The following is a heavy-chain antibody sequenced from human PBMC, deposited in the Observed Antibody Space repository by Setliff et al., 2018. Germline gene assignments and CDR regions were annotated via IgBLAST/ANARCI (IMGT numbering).Heavy chain of an antibody. CDR3: ARTGTYRYFDY. CDR1: GASLNSGTYY. D-gene: IGHD1-1*01. Sequence: KTSETLSLTCTVSGASLNSGTYYWGWIRQPPGKGLEWIGRIYYRGDTYYNPSLKGRLTISVDTAQHQFSLRLTSVTAADTAVYYCARTGTYRYFDYWGQGALVTV. CDR2: IYYRGDT. V-gene: IGHV4-39*01. J-gene: IGHJ4*02.